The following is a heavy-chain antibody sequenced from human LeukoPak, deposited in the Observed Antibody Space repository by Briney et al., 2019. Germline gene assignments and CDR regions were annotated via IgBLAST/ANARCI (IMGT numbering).Heavy chain of an antibody. D-gene: IGHD6-6*01. CDR3: ARENSSPYYFDY. V-gene: IGHV3-7*01. CDR1: GLTFNNYW. CDR2: IKQDGSEK. Sequence: GGSLRLSCAASGLTFNNYWMNWVRQAPGKGLEWVANIKQDGSEKKYVDSVKGRFTISRDNAKKSLYLQMNSLRAEDTAVYYCARENSSPYYFDYWGQGTLVTVSS. J-gene: IGHJ4*02.